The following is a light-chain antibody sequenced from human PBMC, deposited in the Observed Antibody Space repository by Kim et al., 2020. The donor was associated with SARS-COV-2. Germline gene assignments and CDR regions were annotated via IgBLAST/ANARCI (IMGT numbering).Light chain of an antibody. V-gene: IGLV3-1*01. CDR3: QAWDSGTAVI. CDR1: KLGDKY. J-gene: IGLJ2*01. Sequence: ELTQPPSVSVSPGQTASITCSGDKLGDKYVFWYQQKPGQSPVLVIYQDTKRPSGIPERFSASNSGNTATLTISGTQATDEADYYCQAWDSGTAVIFGGGTQLTVL. CDR2: QDT.